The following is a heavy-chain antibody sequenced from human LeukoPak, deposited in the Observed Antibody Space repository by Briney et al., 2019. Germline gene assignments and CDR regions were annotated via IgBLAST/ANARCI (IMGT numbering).Heavy chain of an antibody. J-gene: IGHJ4*02. CDR2: ISSSSYI. V-gene: IGHV3-21*01. D-gene: IGHD6-19*01. CDR3: ARIAVAGTADY. Sequence: PGGSLRLSCAASGFTFSSYSMNWVRQAPGKGLEWVSSISSSSYIYYADSVKGRFTISRDNAKNSLFLQMNSLRAEDTAVYYCARIAVAGTADYWGQGTLVTVSS. CDR1: GFTFSSYS.